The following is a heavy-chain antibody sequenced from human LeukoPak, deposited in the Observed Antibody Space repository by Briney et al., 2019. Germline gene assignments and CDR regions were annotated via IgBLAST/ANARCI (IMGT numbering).Heavy chain of an antibody. Sequence: GGSLRLSCAASGFTFSSYSMNWVRQAPGKGLEWVSSISSSSSYIYYADSVKGRFTISRDNAKNSLYLQMNSLRDEDTAVYYCARVQIAVALGSAFDIWGQGTMVTVSS. V-gene: IGHV3-21*01. CDR2: ISSSSSYI. J-gene: IGHJ3*02. CDR3: ARVQIAVALGSAFDI. D-gene: IGHD6-19*01. CDR1: GFTFSSYS.